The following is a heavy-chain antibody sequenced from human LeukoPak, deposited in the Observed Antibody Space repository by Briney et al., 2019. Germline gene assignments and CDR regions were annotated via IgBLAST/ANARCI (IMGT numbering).Heavy chain of an antibody. V-gene: IGHV3-30-3*01. Sequence: GGSLRLSCAASVFTLSSNSMRWVRQARCKGLEWVAVISYDGSNKYYADSVKGRFTISRDNSKNTLYLQMNSLRAEDTAVYYCARDLAWGGYWGQGTLVTVSS. CDR2: ISYDGSNK. CDR1: VFTLSSNS. J-gene: IGHJ4*02. CDR3: ARDLAWGGY. D-gene: IGHD7-27*01.